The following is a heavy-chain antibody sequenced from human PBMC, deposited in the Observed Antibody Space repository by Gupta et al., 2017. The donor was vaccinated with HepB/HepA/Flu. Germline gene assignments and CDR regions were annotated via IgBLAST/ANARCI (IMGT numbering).Heavy chain of an antibody. J-gene: IGHJ6*03. CDR3: ARGEIYGYYAGPYYMDV. CDR2: INQSGRT. Sequence: QVQLQQWGAGLLNPSENLTLNCAVHGGPFSGHYLRCNRQPPGKGLEWIGEINQSGRTNYNPALKSRVTISLDTSKNQFSLKLRYVTAADTAVYHFARGEIYGYYAGPYYMDVWGKGTTVTVSS. D-gene: IGHD2/OR15-2a*01. CDR1: GGPFSGHY. V-gene: IGHV4-34*01.